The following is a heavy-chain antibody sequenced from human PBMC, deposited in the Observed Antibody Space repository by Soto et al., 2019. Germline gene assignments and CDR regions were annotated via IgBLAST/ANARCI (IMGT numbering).Heavy chain of an antibody. CDR2: IIPIFGTA. D-gene: IGHD6-6*01. J-gene: IGHJ6*02. CDR3: ARDLEYSSTPSGMDV. V-gene: IGHV1-69*13. Sequence: SVKVSCKASGGTFSSYAISWVRQAPGQGLEWMGGIIPIFGTANYAQKFQGRVTITADASTSTAYMELSSLRSEDTAVYYCARDLEYSSTPSGMDVWGQGTTVTVSS. CDR1: GGTFSSYA.